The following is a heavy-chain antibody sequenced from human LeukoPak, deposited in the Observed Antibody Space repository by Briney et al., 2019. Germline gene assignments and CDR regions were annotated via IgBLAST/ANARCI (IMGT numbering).Heavy chain of an antibody. D-gene: IGHD7-27*01. CDR2: IGTAGDT. J-gene: IGHJ6*01. CDR1: GFTFSSID. V-gene: IGHV3-13*04. Sequence: PGGSLRPSCAASGFTFSSIDMHWVRQATGKGLEWVSAIGTAGDTYYPGSVKGRFTISRDNAKNSLYLQMNSLRAEDTALYYCARGALPWGSPYYYGMDVWGQGTTVTVSS. CDR3: ARGALPWGSPYYYGMDV.